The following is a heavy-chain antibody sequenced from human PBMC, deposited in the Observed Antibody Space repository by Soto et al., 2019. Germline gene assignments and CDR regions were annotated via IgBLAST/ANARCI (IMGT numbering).Heavy chain of an antibody. CDR1: GYSFISSD. D-gene: IGHD3-10*01. CDR3: ARGSRFGVMDV. V-gene: IGHV1-8*01. Sequence: QVQLVQSGAEVKKPGASVKVSCKASGYSFISSDINWVRQATEQGLEWMGWMNPNSGKTGYAQKFQGRVTMTRNTSISTVYMELSSLRSEDTAVYYCARGSRFGVMDVWGQGTTVTVSS. CDR2: MNPNSGKT. J-gene: IGHJ6*02.